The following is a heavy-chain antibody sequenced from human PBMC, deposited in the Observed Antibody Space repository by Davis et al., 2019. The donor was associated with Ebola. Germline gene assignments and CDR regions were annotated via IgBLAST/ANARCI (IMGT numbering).Heavy chain of an antibody. CDR2: ISSSSSYI. Sequence: GESLKISCAASGFTFSSYSMNWVRQAPGKGLEWVSSISSSSSYIYYADSVKGRFTISRDNAKNSLYLQMNSLRAEDTAVYYCARAYTYYDSSGYYLSYFDYWGQGTLVTVSS. V-gene: IGHV3-21*01. CDR1: GFTFSSYS. CDR3: ARAYTYYDSSGYYLSYFDY. J-gene: IGHJ4*02. D-gene: IGHD3-22*01.